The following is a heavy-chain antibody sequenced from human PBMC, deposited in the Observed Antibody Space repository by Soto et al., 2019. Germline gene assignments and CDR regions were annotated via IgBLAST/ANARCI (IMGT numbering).Heavy chain of an antibody. J-gene: IGHJ3*02. D-gene: IGHD3-10*01. CDR3: ARARIIRYYGSGSYAFDI. CDR2: INPSGST. V-gene: IGHV4-34*01. Sequence: PSETLSLTCAVSGGSFSGYYLSWFRQPPGKGLVWIGEINPSGSTNYNPSLKSRVTISVDTSKNQFSLKLSSVTAADTAVYYCARARIIRYYGSGSYAFDIWGQGTMVT. CDR1: GGSFSGYY.